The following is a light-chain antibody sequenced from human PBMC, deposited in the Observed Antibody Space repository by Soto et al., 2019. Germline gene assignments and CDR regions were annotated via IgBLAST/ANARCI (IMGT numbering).Light chain of an antibody. CDR3: SSYSVSVAPYV. CDR1: RSDVGAYNY. V-gene: IGLV2-14*01. CDR2: EVT. J-gene: IGLJ1*01. Sequence: QSALTQPASVSGSPGQSIAISCTGTRSDVGAYNYVSWYQQHPGKAPKLMIYEVTNRPSGVSSRFSGSKSGNTASLIISGLQAEDEADYYCSSYSVSVAPYVFGTGTKVTVL.